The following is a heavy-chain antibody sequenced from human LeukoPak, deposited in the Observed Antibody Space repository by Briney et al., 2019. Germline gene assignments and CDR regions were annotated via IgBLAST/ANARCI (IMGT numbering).Heavy chain of an antibody. CDR3: ARVGCSSTSCYPGYFDY. D-gene: IGHD2-2*01. CDR2: ISYDGSNK. J-gene: IGHJ4*02. V-gene: IGHV3-30-3*01. Sequence: GGSLRLSCAASGFTFSSYAMHWVRQAPGKGLEWVAVISYDGSNKYYADSVKGRFTISRDNSKNTLYLQMNSLRAEYTAVYYCARVGCSSTSCYPGYFDYWGQGTLVTVSS. CDR1: GFTFSSYA.